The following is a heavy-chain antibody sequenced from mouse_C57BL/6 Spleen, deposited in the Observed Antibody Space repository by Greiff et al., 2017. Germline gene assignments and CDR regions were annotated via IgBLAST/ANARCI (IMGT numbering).Heavy chain of an antibody. D-gene: IGHD2-3*01. CDR2: ISSGSSTI. Sequence: EVMLVASGGGLVKPGGSLKLSCAASGFTFSDYGMHWVRQAPEKGLEWVAYISSGSSTIYYADTVKGRFTISRDNAKNTLFLQMTSLRSEDTAMYYCASAYDGYYVDYWGQGTTLTVSS. CDR1: GFTFSDYG. J-gene: IGHJ2*01. CDR3: ASAYDGYYVDY. V-gene: IGHV5-17*01.